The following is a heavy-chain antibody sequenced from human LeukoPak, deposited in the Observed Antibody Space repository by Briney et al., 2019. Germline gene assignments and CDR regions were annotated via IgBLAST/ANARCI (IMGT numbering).Heavy chain of an antibody. D-gene: IGHD6-13*01. CDR2: ISSSSSTI. CDR3: ARESIAADARAFAI. CDR1: GFTFRSYS. V-gene: IGHV3-48*02. Sequence: GGSLRLSCAASGFTFRSYSMNWVRQAPGKGLEWVSYISSSSSTIYYADSVKGRFTISRANAKNSLYLQMNSLRDEDTAVYYCARESIAADARAFAIWGQGTMVTVSS. J-gene: IGHJ3*02.